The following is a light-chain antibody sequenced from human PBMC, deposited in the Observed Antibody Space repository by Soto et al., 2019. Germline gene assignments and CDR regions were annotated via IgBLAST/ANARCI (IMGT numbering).Light chain of an antibody. CDR1: SSDVGGYNY. V-gene: IGLV2-8*01. CDR3: SSYAGINFWV. CDR2: EVS. J-gene: IGLJ3*02. Sequence: QSALTQPPSASWSPGQSVTISCTGTSSDVGGYNYVSWYQQHPGKAPKLMIYEVSKRPSGVPDRFSGSKSGNTASLTVSGLQAEDEADYYCSSYAGINFWVFGGGTKLTVL.